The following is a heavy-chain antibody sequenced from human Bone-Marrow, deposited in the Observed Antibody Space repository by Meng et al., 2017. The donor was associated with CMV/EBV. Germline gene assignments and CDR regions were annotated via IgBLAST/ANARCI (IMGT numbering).Heavy chain of an antibody. J-gene: IGHJ2*01. CDR2: ITAGNGNT. CDR1: GYTFTSYT. Sequence: QVQLVQSGAEVKKPGASVKVSCKASGYTFTSYTIHWVRQAPGQSLEWMGWITAGNGNTIYSQEFQGRVTITRDTSATTAYMELSSLISEDTAVYYCARGVSGYSSGWYSWYFDLWGRGTLVTVSS. V-gene: IGHV1-3*01. D-gene: IGHD6-19*01. CDR3: ARGVSGYSSGWYSWYFDL.